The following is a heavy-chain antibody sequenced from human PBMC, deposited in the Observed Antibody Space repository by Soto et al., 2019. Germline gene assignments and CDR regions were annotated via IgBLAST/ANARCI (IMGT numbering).Heavy chain of an antibody. D-gene: IGHD5-18*01. CDR2: IWYDGSNK. Sequence: VQLVESGGGVVQPGRSLRLSCAASGFTFSSYGMHWVRQAPGKGLEWVAVIWYDGSNKYYADSVKGRFTISRDNSKNTLYLQMNSLRAEDTAVYYCARDALGYSYGIDYWGQGTLVTVSS. J-gene: IGHJ4*02. CDR3: ARDALGYSYGIDY. CDR1: GFTFSSYG. V-gene: IGHV3-33*01.